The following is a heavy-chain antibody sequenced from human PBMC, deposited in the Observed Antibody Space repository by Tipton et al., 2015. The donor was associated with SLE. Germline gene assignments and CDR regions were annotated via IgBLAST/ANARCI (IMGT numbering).Heavy chain of an antibody. CDR1: GFTFSSYS. J-gene: IGHJ4*02. CDR2: ITSSSNYI. V-gene: IGHV3-21*04. CDR3: ARGQWLLDF. D-gene: IGHD6-19*01. Sequence: SLRLSCAASGFTFSSYSMNWVRQAPGKGLEWVSCITSSSNYIHYAYSVKARFTISRDNAKNSLYLQMNSLRVEDGAVFYCARGQWLLDFWGQGALVTVSS.